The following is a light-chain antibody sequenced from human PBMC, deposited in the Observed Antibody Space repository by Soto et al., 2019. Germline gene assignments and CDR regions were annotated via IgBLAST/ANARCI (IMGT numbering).Light chain of an antibody. CDR1: QGINNY. V-gene: IGKV1-33*01. J-gene: IGKJ3*01. CDR2: DAS. CDR3: QQYDSLPPR. Sequence: DIQMTQSPSSLSASVGDRVTITCQASQGINNYLNWYQQKSGKPPKLLIYDASNLEAGVPSRFSRSGSGTDFILSITSLQPEDVATYYCQQYDSLPPRFGPGTTVEIK.